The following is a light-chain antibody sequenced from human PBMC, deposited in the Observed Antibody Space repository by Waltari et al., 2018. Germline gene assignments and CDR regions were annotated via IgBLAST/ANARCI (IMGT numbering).Light chain of an antibody. V-gene: IGKV3-15*01. Sequence: EIVMTQSPATLSVSPGERATPSCRASQSVSSNLAWYQQKPGQAPRLLIYGASTRATGIPARFSGSGSGTEFTLTISSLQSEDFAVYYCQQHNNWPPWTFGQGTKVEIK. CDR1: QSVSSN. CDR3: QQHNNWPPWT. J-gene: IGKJ1*01. CDR2: GAS.